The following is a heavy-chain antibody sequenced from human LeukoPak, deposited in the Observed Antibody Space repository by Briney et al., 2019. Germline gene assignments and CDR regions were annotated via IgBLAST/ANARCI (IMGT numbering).Heavy chain of an antibody. CDR3: ATDRMFGSYWYYFDY. CDR2: FDPEDGET. D-gene: IGHD1-26*01. Sequence: EASVKVSCKVSGYTLTELSMHWVRQAPGKGLEWMGGFDPEDGETIYAQKFQGRVTMTEDTSTDTAYMELSSLRSEDTAVYYCATDRMFGSYWYYFDYWGQGTLVTVSS. V-gene: IGHV1-24*01. CDR1: GYTLTELS. J-gene: IGHJ4*02.